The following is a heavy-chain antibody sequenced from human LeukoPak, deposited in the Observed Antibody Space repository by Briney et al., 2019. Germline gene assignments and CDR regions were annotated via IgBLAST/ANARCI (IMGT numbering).Heavy chain of an antibody. J-gene: IGHJ6*03. CDR1: GFTFRSYG. Sequence: GGPLRLSCAASGFTFRSYGMHWVRQAPGKGLEWVTFIGYDGSNKYYTDSVKGRFTISRDNSKNTLYLQMNSLRAEDTAIYYCAQDSYYYYIDVWGKGTTVTVSS. CDR2: IGYDGSNK. CDR3: AQDSYYYYIDV. V-gene: IGHV3-30*02.